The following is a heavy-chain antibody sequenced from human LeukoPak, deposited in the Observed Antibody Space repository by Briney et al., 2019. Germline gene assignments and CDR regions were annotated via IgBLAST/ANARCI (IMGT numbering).Heavy chain of an antibody. D-gene: IGHD2-15*01. CDR1: GFTFSSYG. J-gene: IGHJ4*02. Sequence: GGSLRLSCAASGFTFSSYGMHWVRQAPGKGLEWVAFRRYDGSNKYYADSVKGRFTTSRDNSKNTLYLQMNSLRAEDTAVYYCAKESCSGGSCSIDNWGQGTLVTVSS. CDR2: RRYDGSNK. V-gene: IGHV3-30*02. CDR3: AKESCSGGSCSIDN.